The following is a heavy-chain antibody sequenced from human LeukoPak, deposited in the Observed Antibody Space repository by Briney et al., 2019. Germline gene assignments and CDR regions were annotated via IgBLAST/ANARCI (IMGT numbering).Heavy chain of an antibody. J-gene: IGHJ4*02. Sequence: SETLSLTCTVSGYSISSGYYWGWIRQPPGKGLEWIGEINQSGSTNYNPSLKSRVTISIDTSKNQFSLELNSVTAADTAVYYCARQDFDASGNLQFDYWGQGALVTVSS. D-gene: IGHD3-10*01. CDR3: ARQDFDASGNLQFDY. V-gene: IGHV4-38-2*02. CDR2: INQSGST. CDR1: GYSISSGYY.